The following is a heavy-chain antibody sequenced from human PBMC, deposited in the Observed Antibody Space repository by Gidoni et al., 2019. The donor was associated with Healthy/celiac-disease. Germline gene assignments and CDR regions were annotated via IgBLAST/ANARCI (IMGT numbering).Heavy chain of an antibody. CDR3: AKDLPLSYDILTGTPLNDY. Sequence: EVQLLESGGGLVQPGGSLRLSCAASGFPFSSYAMSWVRQAPGKGLEWVSAISGSGGSTYYADSVKGRFTISRDNSKNTLYLQMNSLRAEDTAVYYCAKDLPLSYDILTGTPLNDYWGQGTLVTVSS. V-gene: IGHV3-23*01. D-gene: IGHD3-9*01. J-gene: IGHJ4*02. CDR2: ISGSGGST. CDR1: GFPFSSYA.